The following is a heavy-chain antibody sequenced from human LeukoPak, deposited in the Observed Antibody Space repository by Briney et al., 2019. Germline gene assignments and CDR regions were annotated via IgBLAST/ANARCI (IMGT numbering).Heavy chain of an antibody. J-gene: IGHJ3*02. Sequence: VKVSCKTSGYTFTSYGISWGRQAPGQRLEWMGWISSYNGNTTSAQKLQGRVTMPTDTSTSTAYMELRSLRSDDTAVYYCATSAGPEDAFDIWGQGTMVTVSA. D-gene: IGHD1-14*01. CDR3: ATSAGPEDAFDI. CDR1: GYTFTSYG. V-gene: IGHV1-18*01. CDR2: ISSYNGNT.